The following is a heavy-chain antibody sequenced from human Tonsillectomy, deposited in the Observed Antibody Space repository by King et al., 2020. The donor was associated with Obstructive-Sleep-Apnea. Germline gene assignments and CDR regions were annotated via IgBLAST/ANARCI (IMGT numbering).Heavy chain of an antibody. Sequence: QLQESGSGLVKPSQTLSLTCAVSGGSISSGGYSWSWIRQPPGKGLEWIGYIYHSGSTYYNPSLKSRVTISVDRSKNQFSLKLSSVTAADTAVYYCARGPRAFTVLDYWGQGTLVTVSS. CDR1: GGSISSGGYS. D-gene: IGHD3-3*02. CDR3: ARGPRAFTVLDY. CDR2: IYHSGST. J-gene: IGHJ4*02. V-gene: IGHV4-30-2*01.